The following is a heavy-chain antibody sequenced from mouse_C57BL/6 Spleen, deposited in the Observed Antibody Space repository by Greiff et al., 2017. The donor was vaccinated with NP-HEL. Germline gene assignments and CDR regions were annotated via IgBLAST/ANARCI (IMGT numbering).Heavy chain of an antibody. D-gene: IGHD2-4*01. J-gene: IGHJ3*01. CDR3: ASYYDYDGFAY. CDR2: IYPRDGST. CDR1: GYTFTDHT. Sequence: VKLVESDAELVKPGASVKISCKVSGYTFTDHTIHWMKQRPEQGLEWIGYIYPRDGSTKYNEKFKGKATLTADKSSSTAYMQLNSLTSEDSAVYFCASYYDYDGFAYWGQGTLVTVSA. V-gene: IGHV1-78*01.